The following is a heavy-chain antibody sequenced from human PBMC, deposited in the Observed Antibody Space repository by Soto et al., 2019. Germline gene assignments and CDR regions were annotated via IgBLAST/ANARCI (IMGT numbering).Heavy chain of an antibody. J-gene: IGHJ3*02. V-gene: IGHV3-23*01. Sequence: SLTLACAASGFICGSEDMSCVRQAPGRGMEWVSTILVAGRPHDEDTVKSRFTISRDGSKIRVYRHMNSLTAGDTRVYYCAKATATGGGAFDIWGQGTMVTVSS. CDR1: GFICGSED. D-gene: IGHD2-8*02. CDR2: ILVAGRP. CDR3: AKATATGGGAFDI.